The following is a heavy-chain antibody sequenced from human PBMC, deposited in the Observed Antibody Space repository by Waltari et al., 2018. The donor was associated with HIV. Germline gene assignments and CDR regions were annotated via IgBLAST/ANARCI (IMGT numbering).Heavy chain of an antibody. V-gene: IGHV5-51*01. CDR3: ARHPYCSGGSCYLFDY. D-gene: IGHD2-15*01. CDR1: GYSFT. CDR2: IYPGDSET. J-gene: IGHJ4*02. Sequence: EVQLVQSGAEVKKPGESLKISCKGSGYSFTGKGLEWMGIIYPGDSETRYSPSFQGQVTISADKSISTAYLQWSSLKASDTAMYYCARHPYCSGGSCYLFDYWGQGTLVTVSS.